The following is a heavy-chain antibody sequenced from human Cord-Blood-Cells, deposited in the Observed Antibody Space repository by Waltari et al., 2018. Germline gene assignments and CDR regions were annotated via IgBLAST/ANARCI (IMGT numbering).Heavy chain of an antibody. J-gene: IGHJ3*02. D-gene: IGHD5-18*01. CDR2: IYWNDDK. CDR3: AHRPPAMATNDALDI. V-gene: IGHV2-5*01. Sequence: QITLKESGPTLVKLTQTLTLTCTFSGFTLSTSGVGVGWIRQPPGKAMEWLALIYWNDDKRYSPPLKSRLNITKDTSKNQVLLTRTHMDPVDTAAYYCAHRPPAMATNDALDIWGEGTMVTVSS. CDR1: GFTLSTSGVG.